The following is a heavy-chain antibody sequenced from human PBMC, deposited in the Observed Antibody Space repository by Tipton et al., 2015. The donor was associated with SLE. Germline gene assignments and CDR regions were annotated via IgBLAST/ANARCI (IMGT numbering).Heavy chain of an antibody. CDR3: VRDLGGSTDRWFDS. V-gene: IGHV3-48*03. CDR2: ISGSGSSI. Sequence: SLRLSCGASGFTFSHYEMNWVRQVPGKGLEWVSFISGSGSSIYYADSVQGRFTISKDNAKNLLFLQMSSLRAEDTAVYYCVRDLGGSTDRWFDSWGQGTLVTVSS. CDR1: GFTFSHYE. J-gene: IGHJ5*01. D-gene: IGHD2-2*01.